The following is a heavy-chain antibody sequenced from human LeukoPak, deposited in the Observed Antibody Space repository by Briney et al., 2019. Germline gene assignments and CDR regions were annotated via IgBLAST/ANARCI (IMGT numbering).Heavy chain of an antibody. CDR3: ARVGSSSWYSYYYGMDV. J-gene: IGHJ6*02. CDR2: INPNSGGT. Sequence: GASVKASCKASGYTFTGYYMHWVRQAPGQGLEWMGWINPNSGGTNYAQKFQGRVTMTRDTSISTAYMELSSLRSEDTAVYCCARVGSSSWYSYYYGMDVWGQGTTVTVSS. CDR1: GYTFTGYY. V-gene: IGHV1-2*02. D-gene: IGHD6-13*01.